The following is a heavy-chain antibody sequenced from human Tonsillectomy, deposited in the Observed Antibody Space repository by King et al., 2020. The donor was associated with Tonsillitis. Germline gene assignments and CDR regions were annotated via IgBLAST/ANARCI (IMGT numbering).Heavy chain of an antibody. CDR3: ARESPGYDFWRGYGRYFDL. Sequence: QLQESGPGLVKPSETLSLTCTVSGGSISSYYWSWIRQPPGKGLEWIGYIYYSGSTNYNPSLKSRVTISVDTSKNQFSLTLSSVTAADTAGYYCARESPGYDFWRGYGRYFDLWGRSTLVTVSS. J-gene: IGHJ2*01. CDR2: IYYSGST. V-gene: IGHV4-59*01. CDR1: GGSISSYY. D-gene: IGHD3-3*01.